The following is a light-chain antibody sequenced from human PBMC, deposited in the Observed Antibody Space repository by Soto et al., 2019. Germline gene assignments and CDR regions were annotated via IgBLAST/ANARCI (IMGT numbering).Light chain of an antibody. V-gene: IGLV1-44*01. J-gene: IGLJ2*01. CDR2: SNN. Sequence: QSLLTQPPSVSGTPGQRVTISCSGSTSNIGGNTVYWYQQLSGMAPKLVIYSNNQRPSGVPDRFSGSKSGTSASLAISGLQSEDEADYYCASWDDSLKGMLFGGGTKLTVL. CDR3: ASWDDSLKGML. CDR1: TSNIGGNT.